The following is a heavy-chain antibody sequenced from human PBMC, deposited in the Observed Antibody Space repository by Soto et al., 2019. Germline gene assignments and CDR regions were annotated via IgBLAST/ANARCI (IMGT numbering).Heavy chain of an antibody. J-gene: IGHJ6*02. Sequence: PGGSLRLSCAASGFSLNTYGMNWVRQAPGTGLQWISYISNSGSTIKYADSVKGRFTISRDTAKKSLSLQMNSLRNEDTAVSYCASADNYYYDMDVWGQGTTVTVSS. CDR1: GFSLNTYG. CDR3: ASADNYYYDMDV. V-gene: IGHV3-48*02. CDR2: ISNSGSTI.